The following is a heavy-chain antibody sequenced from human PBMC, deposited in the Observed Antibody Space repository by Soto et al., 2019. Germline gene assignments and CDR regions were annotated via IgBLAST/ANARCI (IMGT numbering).Heavy chain of an antibody. CDR2: IGTAGDT. CDR3: ARTMVRGEYYFDY. Sequence: PGGSLRLSCAASGFTFSSYDMHWVRQATGKGLEWVSAIGTAGDTYYPGSVKGRFTISRENAKNSLYLQMNSLRAGDTAVYYCARTMVRGEYYFDYWGQGTLVTVSS. CDR1: GFTFSSYD. V-gene: IGHV3-13*01. D-gene: IGHD3-10*01. J-gene: IGHJ4*02.